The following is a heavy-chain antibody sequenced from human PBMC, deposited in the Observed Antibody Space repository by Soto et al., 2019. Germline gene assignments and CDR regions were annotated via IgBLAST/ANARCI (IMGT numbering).Heavy chain of an antibody. D-gene: IGHD2-15*01. CDR2: IIPVFGTV. Sequence: QVQLVQSGAEVKKPGSSVKVSCKASGGTVSSYAISWVRQAPGQGLEWMGGIIPVFGTVNYAQKLQGRVTITADESTSTAYMELISLRSEDTAVYYCARGYCSGGSCFKYNYHGMDVWGQGTTVTVSS. V-gene: IGHV1-69*12. CDR3: ARGYCSGGSCFKYNYHGMDV. CDR1: GGTVSSYA. J-gene: IGHJ6*02.